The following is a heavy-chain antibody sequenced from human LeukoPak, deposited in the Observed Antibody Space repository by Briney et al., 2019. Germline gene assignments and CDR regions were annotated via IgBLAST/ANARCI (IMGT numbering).Heavy chain of an antibody. Sequence: SQTLSLTCAISGDSVSNNIATWNWVRQSPSRGLEWLGRTYYRSRWGNDYAISVKGRITINPDTSRNQFSLQLNSVTPEDTAVYYCASQSDISPYYGMDVWGQGTTVTVSS. V-gene: IGHV6-1*01. CDR3: ASQSDISPYYGMDV. J-gene: IGHJ6*02. D-gene: IGHD3-9*01. CDR1: GDSVSNNIAT. CDR2: TYYRSRWGN.